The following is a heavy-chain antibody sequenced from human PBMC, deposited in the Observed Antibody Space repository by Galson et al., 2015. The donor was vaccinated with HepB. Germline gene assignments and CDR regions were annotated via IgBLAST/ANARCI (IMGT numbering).Heavy chain of an antibody. Sequence: SLRLSCAASGLTFSNYWMSWVRQAPGKGLEWVANIRQQGSERYYVDSVKGRFTISRDDAKKSLYLQMNSLRVEDTAIYYCVARGVPYYYYGFDVWGQGTTVAVSSGSASAPTLFPLDLWGRGTLVTVSS. CDR2: IRQQGSER. J-gene: IGHJ2*01. D-gene: IGHD3-10*01. CDR3: VARGVPYYYYGFDVWGQGTTVAVSSGSASAPTLFPLDL. CDR1: GLTFSNYW. V-gene: IGHV3-7*05.